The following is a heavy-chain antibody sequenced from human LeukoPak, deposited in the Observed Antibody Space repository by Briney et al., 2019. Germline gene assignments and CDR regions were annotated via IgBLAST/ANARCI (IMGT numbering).Heavy chain of an antibody. CDR3: AKSPRGIMITFGGVIDRLTLDY. D-gene: IGHD3-16*01. CDR1: GFTLSNYPA. CDR2: ISGSGGST. J-gene: IGHJ4*02. V-gene: IGHV3-23*01. Sequence: GGSLRLSCMASGFTLSNYPAMHWVRQAPGKGLEWVSAISGSGGSTYYADSVKGRFTISRDNSKNTLYLQMNGLRAEDTAVYCCAKSPRGIMITFGGVIDRLTLDYWGQGTLVTVSS.